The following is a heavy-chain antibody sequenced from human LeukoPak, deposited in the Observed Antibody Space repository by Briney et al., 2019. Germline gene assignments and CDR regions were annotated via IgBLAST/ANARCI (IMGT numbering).Heavy chain of an antibody. V-gene: IGHV3-7*01. CDR3: ARGLWFGDYALGSDP. CDR1: GFTHRRYW. J-gene: IGHJ5*02. CDR2: IKHVGSEK. Sequence: PGGTLRLSCAASGFTHRRYWMSWVPQAPGRGREWVANIKHVGSEKYYVDSVKGRFTISRDNAKNSLYLQMNSLRAEDTAVYYCARGLWFGDYALGSDPWGQGTLVTVSS. D-gene: IGHD3-10*01.